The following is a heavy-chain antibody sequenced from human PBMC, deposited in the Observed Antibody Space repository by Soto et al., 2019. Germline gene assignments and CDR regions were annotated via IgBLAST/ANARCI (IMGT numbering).Heavy chain of an antibody. CDR2: IYYSERTSYNSGST. V-gene: IGHV4-39*01. J-gene: IGHJ3*02. D-gene: IGHD3-16*01. CDR3: ARSPLGYDYVRQTWREVGDSFDI. CDR1: GDSMTSSSYY. Sequence: SETLSLTCTVSGDSMTSSSYYWGWIRQPPGKGLEWVGSIYYSERTSYNSGSTYYSPSLKSRVAISGDTSKGQLSLKLSSVTAADTAVYYCARSPLGYDYVRQTWREVGDSFDIWGRGTLVTVSS.